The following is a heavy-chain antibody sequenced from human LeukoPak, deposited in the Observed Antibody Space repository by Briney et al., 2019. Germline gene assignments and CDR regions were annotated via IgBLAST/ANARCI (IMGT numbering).Heavy chain of an antibody. CDR3: ARREGYCSGGSCYSNRWFDP. Sequence: ASVKVSCKVSGYTLTELSMHWVRQAPGKGLEWMGGFDPEDGETIYAQKFQGRVTMTEDTSTDTAYMELSSLRSEDTAVYYCARREGYCSGGSCYSNRWFDPWGQGTLVTVSS. J-gene: IGHJ5*02. V-gene: IGHV1-24*01. D-gene: IGHD2-15*01. CDR2: FDPEDGET. CDR1: GYTLTELS.